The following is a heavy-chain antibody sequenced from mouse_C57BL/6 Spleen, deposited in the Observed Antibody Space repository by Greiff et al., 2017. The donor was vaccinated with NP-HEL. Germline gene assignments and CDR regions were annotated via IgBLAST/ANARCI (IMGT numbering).Heavy chain of an antibody. CDR3: ARGNYYGSKAYYYAMDY. D-gene: IGHD1-1*01. CDR1: GYTFTSYG. CDR2: IYPRSGNT. J-gene: IGHJ4*01. V-gene: IGHV1-81*01. Sequence: VQLQQSGAELARPGASVKLSCKASGYTFTSYGISWVKQRTGQGLEWIGEIYPRSGNTYYNEKFKGKATLTADKSSSTAYMELRSLTSEDSAVYFCARGNYYGSKAYYYAMDYWGQGTSVTVSS.